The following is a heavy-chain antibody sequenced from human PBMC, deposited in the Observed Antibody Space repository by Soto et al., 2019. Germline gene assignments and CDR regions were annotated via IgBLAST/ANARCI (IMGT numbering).Heavy chain of an antibody. J-gene: IGHJ5*02. V-gene: IGHV4-59*01. CDR2: IYYSGST. D-gene: IGHD3-22*01. Sequence: ETLSLTCTVSGGSISSYYWSWIRQPPGKGLEWIGYIYYSGSTNYNPSLKSRVTISVDTSKNQFSLKLSSVTAADTAVYYCAREAHYYDSSGYYHNWFDPWGQGTLVTVSS. CDR3: AREAHYYDSSGYYHNWFDP. CDR1: GGSISSYY.